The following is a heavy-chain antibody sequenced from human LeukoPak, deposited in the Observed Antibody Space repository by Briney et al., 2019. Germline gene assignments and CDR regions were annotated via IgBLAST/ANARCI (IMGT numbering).Heavy chain of an antibody. D-gene: IGHD5-18*01. CDR1: GFTFSSYG. V-gene: IGHV3-33*01. Sequence: PGRSLRLSCAASGFTFSSYGMHSVRQAPGKGLEWVSVIWYDGSNKYYADSVKGRFTISRDNSKNTLYLQMNSLRAENTAVYYCARTNGDTAMVPLFDYWGQGTLVTVSS. J-gene: IGHJ4*02. CDR3: ARTNGDTAMVPLFDY. CDR2: IWYDGSNK.